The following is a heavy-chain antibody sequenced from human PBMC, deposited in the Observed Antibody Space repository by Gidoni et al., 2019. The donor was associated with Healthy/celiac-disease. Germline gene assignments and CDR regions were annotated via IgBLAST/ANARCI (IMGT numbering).Heavy chain of an antibody. D-gene: IGHD6-19*01. CDR2: ISSSSSYI. Sequence: EVQLVESGGGLVKPGGSLRLSCAASGFTFSSYSMNWVLQAPGKGLEWVSSISSSSSYIYYADSVKGRCTISRDNAKNSLYLQMNSLRAEDTAVYYCARDRGSSGPLGYWGQGTLVTVSS. V-gene: IGHV3-21*01. CDR3: ARDRGSSGPLGY. CDR1: GFTFSSYS. J-gene: IGHJ4*02.